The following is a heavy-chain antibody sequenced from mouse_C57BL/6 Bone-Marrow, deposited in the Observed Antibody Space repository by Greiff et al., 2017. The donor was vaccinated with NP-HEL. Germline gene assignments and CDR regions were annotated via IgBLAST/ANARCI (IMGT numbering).Heavy chain of an antibody. J-gene: IGHJ2*01. Sequence: QVQLQQPGAELVRPGSSVKLSCKASGYTFTSYWMHWVKQRPIQGLEWIGNIDPSDSEPHYNQKFKDKATLTVDKSSSTAYMQLSSLTSEDSAVYYCARWDDGYLDYWGQGTTLTVSS. CDR1: GYTFTSYW. D-gene: IGHD2-3*01. CDR3: ARWDDGYLDY. V-gene: IGHV1-52*01. CDR2: IDPSDSEP.